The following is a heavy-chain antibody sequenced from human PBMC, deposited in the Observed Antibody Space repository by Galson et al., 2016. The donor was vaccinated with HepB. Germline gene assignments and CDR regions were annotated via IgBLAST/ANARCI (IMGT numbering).Heavy chain of an antibody. J-gene: IGHJ3*02. CDR3: ARDSGYGTSVNCKGDAFDI. D-gene: IGHD2-8*02. Sequence: SLRLSCAASGFTLSSSAMSWVRQAPGKGLEWVSAIHNDGGSTYYADSVKGRFTLSRDNSKNTLYLQMNSLRAEDTAVYYCARDSGYGTSVNCKGDAFDIWGQGTMVTVSS. CDR1: GFTLSSSA. CDR2: IHNDGGST. V-gene: IGHV3-23*01.